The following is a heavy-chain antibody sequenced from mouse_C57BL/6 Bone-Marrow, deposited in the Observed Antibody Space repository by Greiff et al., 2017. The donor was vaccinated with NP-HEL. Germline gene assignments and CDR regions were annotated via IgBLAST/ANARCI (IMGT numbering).Heavy chain of an antibody. V-gene: IGHV1-55*01. D-gene: IGHD3-1*01. CDR1: GYTFTSYW. CDR2: IYPGSGST. J-gene: IGHJ4*01. CDR3: ARGPGLYAMDD. Sequence: QVQLQQPGAELVKPGASVKMSCKASGYTFTSYWITWVKQRPGQGLEWIGDIYPGSGSTNYNEKLKSKAKLTVDTSSSTAYMQLSSLTSEDSAVYYFARGPGLYAMDDWGQGTSVTVSS.